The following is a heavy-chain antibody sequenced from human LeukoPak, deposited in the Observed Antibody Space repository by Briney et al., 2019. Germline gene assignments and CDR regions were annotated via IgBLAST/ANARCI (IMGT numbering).Heavy chain of an antibody. V-gene: IGHV4-61*03. CDR3: ARDRIREFDY. J-gene: IGHJ4*02. CDR2: IDYSGST. Sequence: SETLPLTCTVSGGSVSSSSYYWSWIRQPPGTGLEWIGYIDYSGSTNYNPSLKSRVTISVDTSKNHFSLKLRYVTAADTAVYYCARDRIREFDYWGQGTLVTVSS. CDR1: GGSVSSSSYY. D-gene: IGHD3-10*01.